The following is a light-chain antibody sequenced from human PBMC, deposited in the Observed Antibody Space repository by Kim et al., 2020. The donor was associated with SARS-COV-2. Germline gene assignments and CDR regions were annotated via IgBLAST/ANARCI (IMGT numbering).Light chain of an antibody. V-gene: IGLV2-14*04. Sequence: QSITISCTGTNGDVGGYNYVSWYQQHPGKAPKLVIYDVTKGPSGVSDRFSGSKSGNTASLTISGLQAEDEADYYCTSYTSSSTFVFGTGTKVTV. CDR1: NGDVGGYNY. CDR2: DVT. CDR3: TSYTSSSTFV. J-gene: IGLJ1*01.